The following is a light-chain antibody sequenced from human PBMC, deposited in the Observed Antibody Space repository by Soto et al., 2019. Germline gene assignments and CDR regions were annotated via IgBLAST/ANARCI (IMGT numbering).Light chain of an antibody. J-gene: IGKJ4*01. Sequence: DIQMTQFPSTLSASVGDRVTITCRASESISSWLAWYQQKPGKAPKILIYKASSLESGVPSRFTGSGSGTEFTLTISVLQPDDFATYYCQQYSGFSLTFGGGTKVEIK. CDR1: ESISSW. CDR2: KAS. V-gene: IGKV1-5*03. CDR3: QQYSGFSLT.